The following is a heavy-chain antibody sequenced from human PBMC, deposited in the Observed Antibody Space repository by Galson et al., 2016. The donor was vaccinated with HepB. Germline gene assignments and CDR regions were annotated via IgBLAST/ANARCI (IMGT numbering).Heavy chain of an antibody. V-gene: IGHV4-34*01. D-gene: IGHD6-19*01. Sequence: SETLSLTCAVSGGSFSNFYWSWIRQPPGKGLEWVGEINHSGSTNYNPSLKSRLTISADTSKNQFSLKLSSVTAADTAVYYCASLEWGQWLVQDYWGQGTLVTVSS. J-gene: IGHJ4*02. CDR2: INHSGST. CDR1: GGSFSNFY. CDR3: ASLEWGQWLVQDY.